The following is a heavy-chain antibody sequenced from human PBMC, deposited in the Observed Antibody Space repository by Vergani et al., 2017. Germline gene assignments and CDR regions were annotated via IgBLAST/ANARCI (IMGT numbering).Heavy chain of an antibody. V-gene: IGHV3-30*03. CDR1: GFTFSSYG. Sequence: QVQLVESGGGVVQPGRSLRLSCAASGFTFSSYGMHWVRQAPGKGLEWVAVISYDGSNKYYADSVKGRFTISRDNSKNTLYLQMNSLRAEDTAVYYCARELWFGELLAGQYYYYYGMDVWGQGTTVTVSS. CDR3: ARELWFGELLAGQYYYYYGMDV. CDR2: ISYDGSNK. D-gene: IGHD3-10*01. J-gene: IGHJ6*02.